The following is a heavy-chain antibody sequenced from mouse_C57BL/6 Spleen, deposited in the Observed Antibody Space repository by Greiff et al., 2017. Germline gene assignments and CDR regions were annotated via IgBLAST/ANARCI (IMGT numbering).Heavy chain of an antibody. CDR2: IHPSDSDT. CDR1: GYTFTSYW. J-gene: IGHJ3*01. V-gene: IGHV1-74*01. CDR3: AIIPLWFAF. Sequence: VQLVESGAELVKPGASVKVSCKASGYTFTSYWMHWVKQRPGQGLEWIGRIHPSDSDTNYNQKFKGKATLTVDKSSSTAYMQLRSLTSADSAVYYCAIIPLWFAFWGQGTLVTVSA.